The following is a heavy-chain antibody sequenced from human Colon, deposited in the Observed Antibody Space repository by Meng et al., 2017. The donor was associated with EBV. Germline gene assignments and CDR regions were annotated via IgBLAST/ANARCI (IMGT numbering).Heavy chain of an antibody. D-gene: IGHD6-13*01. J-gene: IGHJ5*02. CDR1: GYTFTSYG. Sequence: QCPLLQSGAEVKKPGASVRVSCKASGYTFTSYGISWVRQAPGQGLEWMGWISAYNGNTNYAQKLRGRVTMTTDTSTSTAYMELRSLRSDDTAVYYCAASSSSWYQNWFDPWGQGTLVTVSS. CDR2: ISAYNGNT. V-gene: IGHV1-18*01. CDR3: AASSSSWYQNWFDP.